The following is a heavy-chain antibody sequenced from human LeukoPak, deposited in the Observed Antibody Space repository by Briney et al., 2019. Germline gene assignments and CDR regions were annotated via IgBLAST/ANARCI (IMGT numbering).Heavy chain of an antibody. CDR3: ARDQGSGYTPLYYFDY. CDR2: INPSGGST. CDR1: GYTFTSYY. Sequence: ASVKVSCKASGYTFTSYYMHWVRQAPGQGLEWMGIINPSGGSTSYAQKFQGRVTMTRDTSTSTAYMELSSLRSEDTAVYYCARDQGSGYTPLYYFDYWGQGTLVTVSS. D-gene: IGHD3-3*01. J-gene: IGHJ4*02. V-gene: IGHV1-46*03.